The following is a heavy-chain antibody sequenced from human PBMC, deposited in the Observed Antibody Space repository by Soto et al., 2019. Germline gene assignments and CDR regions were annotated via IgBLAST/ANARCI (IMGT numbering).Heavy chain of an antibody. CDR3: ARDLQQTYYGSGSYYNGNY. CDR1: GFTFSSYS. V-gene: IGHV3-48*02. CDR2: ISSSSSTI. D-gene: IGHD3-10*01. Sequence: GGSLRLSCVASGFTFSSYSMNWVRQAPGKGLEWVSYISSSSSTIYYADSVTGRFTISRDNAKNSLYLQMNSLRDEDTAVYYCARDLQQTYYGSGSYYNGNYWGQGTLVTVSS. J-gene: IGHJ4*02.